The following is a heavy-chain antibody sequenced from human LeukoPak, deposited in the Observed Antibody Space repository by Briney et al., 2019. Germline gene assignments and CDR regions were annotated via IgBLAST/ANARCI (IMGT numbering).Heavy chain of an antibody. V-gene: IGHV4-34*01. CDR2: INHDPTT. CDR3: AGIWLGNNAFDV. D-gene: IGHD3-9*01. CDR1: GGSFSGYY. Sequence: SETLSLTCAAYGGSFSGYYWRWIRQPPEKGLEWIGEINHDPTTTYNPSLKSRVTISVDTSKRQFSLRLGSVTAADAAVYYCAGIWLGNNAFDVWGQGTVVTVSS. J-gene: IGHJ3*01.